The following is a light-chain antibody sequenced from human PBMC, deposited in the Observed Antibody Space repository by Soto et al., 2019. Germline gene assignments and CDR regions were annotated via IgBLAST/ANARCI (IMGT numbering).Light chain of an antibody. CDR2: DAS. Sequence: DIQLTQSPSSLSASVGDRVTIICQASQDITTYLNWYQQKPGKAPKLLIYDASKLETGVPSTFSGRGSGTHFTFTISSLQPEDIGTYYCQQFGNLPLTFGPGTKVDIK. CDR1: QDITTY. J-gene: IGKJ3*01. V-gene: IGKV1-33*01. CDR3: QQFGNLPLT.